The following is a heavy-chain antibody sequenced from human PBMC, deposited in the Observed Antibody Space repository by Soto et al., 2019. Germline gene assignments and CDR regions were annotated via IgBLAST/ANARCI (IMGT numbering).Heavy chain of an antibody. CDR1: GRSISTYS. CDR2: FYYSGST. D-gene: IGHD3-3*01. Sequence: TLSPTCTVSGRSISTYSWKWLQQPPGKGLEWFGYFYYSGSTNYNPSLKSRVTISVDTSKNQCSLNLSSVTAADTAVDYCARVRKEFWSGYYRYYYYYYGMDVWGQGTTVTVS. V-gene: IGHV4-59*01. J-gene: IGHJ6*02. CDR3: ARVRKEFWSGYYRYYYYYYGMDV.